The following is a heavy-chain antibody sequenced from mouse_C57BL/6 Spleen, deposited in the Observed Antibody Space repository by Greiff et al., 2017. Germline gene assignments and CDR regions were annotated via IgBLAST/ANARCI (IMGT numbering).Heavy chain of an antibody. CDR2: IHPNSGST. D-gene: IGHD1-1*01. Sequence: QVQLQQPGAELVKPGASVKLSCKASGYTFTSYWMHWVKQRPGQGLEWIGMIHPNSGSTNYNEKFKSKATLTVDKSSSTAYMQLSSLTSEDSAVYYCAREIYYGSSYVVFAYWGQGTLVTVSA. CDR3: AREIYYGSSYVVFAY. J-gene: IGHJ3*01. V-gene: IGHV1-64*01. CDR1: GYTFTSYW.